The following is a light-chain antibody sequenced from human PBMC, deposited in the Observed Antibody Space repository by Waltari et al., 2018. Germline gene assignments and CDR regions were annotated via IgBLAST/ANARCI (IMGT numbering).Light chain of an antibody. Sequence: DIVLTPSPGTLSLSPGERVTLSCRSSQSVGRSLPWYQQKPGQSPRLLIHDAFTRATGIADRFSGSGSGTDFSLTSSRLDPEDFAVYYCQMYVRLPATFGQGTKVEIK. CDR2: DAF. CDR3: QMYVRLPAT. J-gene: IGKJ1*01. V-gene: IGKV3-20*01. CDR1: QSVGRS.